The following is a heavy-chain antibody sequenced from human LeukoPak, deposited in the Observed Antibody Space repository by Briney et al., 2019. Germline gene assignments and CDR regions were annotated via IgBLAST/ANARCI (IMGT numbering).Heavy chain of an antibody. V-gene: IGHV7-4-1*02. Sequence: ASVKVSCKASGYTFTSYAMNWVRQAPGQGLEWMGWINTNTGNPTYAQGFTGRFVFSLNTSVSTAYLQISSLKAEDTAVYYCARDKEIPPYSYNGMDVWGKGTTVTVSS. D-gene: IGHD2-21*01. CDR3: ARDKEIPPYSYNGMDV. CDR1: GYTFTSYA. J-gene: IGHJ6*04. CDR2: INTNTGNP.